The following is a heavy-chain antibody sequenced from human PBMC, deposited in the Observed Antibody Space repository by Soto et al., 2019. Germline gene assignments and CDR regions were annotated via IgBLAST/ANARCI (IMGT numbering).Heavy chain of an antibody. D-gene: IGHD1-26*01. CDR1: GFTFSSYS. Sequence: EVQLVESGGGLVQPGGSLRLSCAASGFTFSSYSMNWVRQAPGKGLEWVSYISSSSSTIYYADSVKGRFTISRDNAKNSLYLQMNSLRAEDTAVYYCARARGSYSNWFDPWGQGPLVTVSS. CDR2: ISSSSSTI. CDR3: ARARGSYSNWFDP. J-gene: IGHJ5*02. V-gene: IGHV3-48*01.